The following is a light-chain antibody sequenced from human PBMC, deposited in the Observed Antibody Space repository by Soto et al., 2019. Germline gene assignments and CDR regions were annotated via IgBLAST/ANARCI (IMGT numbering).Light chain of an antibody. CDR2: STN. J-gene: IGLJ3*02. CDR3: VLYMGSGSWV. V-gene: IGLV8-61*01. Sequence: QAVVTQVPSFSVSPGGTVTLTCGLSSGSVSTSYYPSWYQQTPGQAPRTLIYSTNTRSSGVPDRFSGSILGNKAALTITGAQADDEYDYDCVLYMGSGSWVFGGGTKLTVL. CDR1: SGSVSTSYY.